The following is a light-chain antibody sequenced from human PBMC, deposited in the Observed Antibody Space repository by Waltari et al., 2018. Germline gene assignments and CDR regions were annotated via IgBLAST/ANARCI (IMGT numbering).Light chain of an antibody. CDR3: HQYYSSLQT. CDR2: WAS. V-gene: IGKV4-1*01. Sequence: DIVMTQSPDSLPVSLGERATINCKSSQSVLSSSDNKNYLSGYQQKPGQPPKLLIYWASTRESGVPDRFSGSGSGTDFTLTISTLQAEDVAVYYCHQYYSSLQTFGQGTKVEIK. J-gene: IGKJ1*01. CDR1: QSVLSSSDNKNY.